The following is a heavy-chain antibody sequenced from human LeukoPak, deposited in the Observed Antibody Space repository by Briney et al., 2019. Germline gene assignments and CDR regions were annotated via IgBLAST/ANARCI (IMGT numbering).Heavy chain of an antibody. Sequence: PSETLSLTCAVYGGSFSGYYWSWIRQPPGKGLEWIGEINHSGSTNYNPSLKSRVTISVDTSKNQFSLKLSSVTAADTAVYYCARGTRIKYSSSWYNWFDPWGQGTLVTVSS. D-gene: IGHD6-13*01. CDR3: ARGTRIKYSSSWYNWFDP. CDR1: GGSFSGYY. V-gene: IGHV4-34*01. J-gene: IGHJ5*02. CDR2: INHSGST.